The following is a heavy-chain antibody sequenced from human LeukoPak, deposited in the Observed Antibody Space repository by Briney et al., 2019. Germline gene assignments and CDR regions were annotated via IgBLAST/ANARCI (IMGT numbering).Heavy chain of an antibody. V-gene: IGHV4-59*01. CDR2: IYYSGST. Sequence: SETLSLTCTVSGGSIRSYYWSWIRQPPGKGLEWIGYIYYSGSTNYNPSLKSRVTISVDTSKNQFSLKLSSVTAADTAVYYCARNLYYDFWSGYYDAFDIWGQGTMVTVSS. CDR3: ARNLYYDFWSGYYDAFDI. D-gene: IGHD3-3*01. J-gene: IGHJ3*02. CDR1: GGSIRSYY.